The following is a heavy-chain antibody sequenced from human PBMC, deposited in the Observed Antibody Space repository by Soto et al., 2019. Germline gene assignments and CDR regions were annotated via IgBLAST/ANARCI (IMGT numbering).Heavy chain of an antibody. Sequence: EVQLVESGGGLVKPGGSLRLSCAASGFTFSNAWMNWVRQAPGKGLEWVGRIKSKTDGGTTDYAAPVKGRFTISRDDSKNTLYLQMNSLKTEDTAVYYCTTRGSPRGNYVFYCYGMDVWGQGTTVTVSS. V-gene: IGHV3-15*07. CDR1: GFTFSNAW. D-gene: IGHD3-16*01. J-gene: IGHJ6*02. CDR3: TTRGSPRGNYVFYCYGMDV. CDR2: IKSKTDGGTT.